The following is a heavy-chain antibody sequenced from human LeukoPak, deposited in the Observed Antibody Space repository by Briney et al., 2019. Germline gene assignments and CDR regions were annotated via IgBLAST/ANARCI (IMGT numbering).Heavy chain of an antibody. CDR3: AREASKFSSARRAFHI. J-gene: IGHJ3*02. CDR2: INHSGST. D-gene: IGHD6-19*01. Sequence: SETLSLTCTVSGGSISSSSYYWGWIRQPPGKGLEWIGEINHSGSTNYNPSLKSRVTISVDTSKNQFSLKLSSVTAAGTAVYYCAREASKFSSARRAFHIWGQGTMVTVSS. V-gene: IGHV4-39*07. CDR1: GGSISSSSYY.